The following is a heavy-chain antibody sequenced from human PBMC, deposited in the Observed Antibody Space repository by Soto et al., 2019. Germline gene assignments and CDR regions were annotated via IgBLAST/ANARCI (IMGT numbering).Heavy chain of an antibody. CDR3: ARGPGITGTTSDY. Sequence: SETLSLTCTVSGGSISSGGYYWSWIRQHPGKGLEWIGYIYYSGSTYYNPSLKSRVTISVDTSKNQFSLKLSSVTAADTAVYYCARGPGITGTTSDYWGQGNLVTVSS. CDR1: GGSISSGGYY. D-gene: IGHD1-20*01. J-gene: IGHJ4*02. V-gene: IGHV4-31*03. CDR2: IYYSGST.